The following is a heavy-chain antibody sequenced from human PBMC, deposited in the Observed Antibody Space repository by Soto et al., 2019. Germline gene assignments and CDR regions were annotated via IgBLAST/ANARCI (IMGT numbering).Heavy chain of an antibody. J-gene: IGHJ1*01. CDR2: IYSGGST. Sequence: GGSLRLSCAASGFTVSSNYMSWVRQAPGKGLEWVSVIYSGGSTYYADSVKGRFTISRDNSKNTLYLQMNSLRAEDTAVYYCARGPDCSGGSCADAEYFQHWGQGTLVTVSS. CDR3: ARGPDCSGGSCADAEYFQH. CDR1: GFTVSSNY. V-gene: IGHV3-66*01. D-gene: IGHD2-15*01.